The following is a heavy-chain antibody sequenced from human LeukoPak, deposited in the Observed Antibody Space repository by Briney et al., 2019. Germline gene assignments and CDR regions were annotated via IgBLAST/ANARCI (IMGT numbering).Heavy chain of an antibody. CDR2: ISGSGVST. CDR1: GLTFITYA. CDR3: AKQEGSYYFDY. V-gene: IGHV3-23*01. D-gene: IGHD1-26*01. J-gene: IGHJ4*02. Sequence: GGSLRLSCAASGLTFITYAMSWVRQAPGKGLEWVSAISGSGVSTYYADSVKGRFSISRDNSKNTLYLQMNSLRAEDTAVYYCAKQEGSYYFDYWGQGTLVTVSS.